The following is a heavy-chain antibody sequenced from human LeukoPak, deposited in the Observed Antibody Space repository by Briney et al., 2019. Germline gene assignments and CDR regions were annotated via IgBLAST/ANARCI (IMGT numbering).Heavy chain of an antibody. J-gene: IGHJ4*02. D-gene: IGHD5-24*01. CDR1: GFTFSSSA. CDR2: ISGSDSST. V-gene: IGHV3-23*01. Sequence: QTGGSLRLSCAASGFTFSSSAMSWVRQAPGKGLEWVSTISGSDSSTHYADSVKGRFTISRDNSKNTLYLQMNGLRADDTAVYYCAKSGYNRFDYWGQGTLVTVSS. CDR3: AKSGYNRFDY.